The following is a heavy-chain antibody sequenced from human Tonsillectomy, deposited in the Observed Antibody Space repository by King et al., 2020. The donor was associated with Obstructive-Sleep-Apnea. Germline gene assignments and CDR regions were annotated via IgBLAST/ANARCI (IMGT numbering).Heavy chain of an antibody. CDR2: IYSWGST. Sequence: VQLVESGGGLVQPGGSLRLSCAASGFTVSSNYMSWVRQAPGKGLAGVSVIYSWGSTYYAVSVKGRFTISRHNSKNTLYLQMNSLRAEDTAVYYCARMGDPYGGDIWGQGTMVTVSS. D-gene: IGHD3-16*01. CDR3: ARMGDPYGGDI. CDR1: GFTVSSNY. V-gene: IGHV3-53*04. J-gene: IGHJ3*02.